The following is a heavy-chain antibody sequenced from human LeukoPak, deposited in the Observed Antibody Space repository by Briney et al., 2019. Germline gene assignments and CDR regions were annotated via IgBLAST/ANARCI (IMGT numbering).Heavy chain of an antibody. D-gene: IGHD6-25*01. Sequence: QPGRSLRLSCAASGFTLSSYGMHWVRQAPGKGLEWVAVISYDGSNKYYADSVKGRFTISRDNSKNTLYLQMNSLRAEDTAVYYCAKTSSGRGAFDYWGQGTLVTVSS. CDR3: AKTSSGRGAFDY. CDR1: GFTLSSYG. J-gene: IGHJ4*02. CDR2: ISYDGSNK. V-gene: IGHV3-30*18.